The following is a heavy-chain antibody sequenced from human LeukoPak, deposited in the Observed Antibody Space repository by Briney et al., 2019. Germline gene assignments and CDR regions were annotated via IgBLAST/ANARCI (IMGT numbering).Heavy chain of an antibody. CDR2: ISNSGDST. J-gene: IGHJ4*02. V-gene: IGHV3-23*01. Sequence: GGSLRLSCTASGFTFSTYAMSWVRQTPGKGLKWVSAISNSGDSTFYADSVKGRFTISRDNSKNTLYLQMNSLRAEDTAVYYCAKRYYGSGNYDPLFDSWGQGTLVTVSS. CDR1: GFTFSTYA. CDR3: AKRYYGSGNYDPLFDS. D-gene: IGHD3-10*01.